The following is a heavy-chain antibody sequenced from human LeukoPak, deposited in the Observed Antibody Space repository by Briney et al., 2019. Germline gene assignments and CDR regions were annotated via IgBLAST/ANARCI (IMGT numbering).Heavy chain of an antibody. CDR1: GGSISSSSYY. CDR2: IYYGGST. V-gene: IGHV4-39*01. D-gene: IGHD3-22*01. CDR3: ARQTYYYDSSGYYHGAFDI. Sequence: SETLSLTCTVSGGSISSSSYYWGWIRQPPGKGLEWIGSIYYGGSTYYNPSLKSRVTISVDTSKNQFSLKLSSVTAADTAVYYCARQTYYYDSSGYYHGAFDIWGQGTMVTVSS. J-gene: IGHJ3*02.